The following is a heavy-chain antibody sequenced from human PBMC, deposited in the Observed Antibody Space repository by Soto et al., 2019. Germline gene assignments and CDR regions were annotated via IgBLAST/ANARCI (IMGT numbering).Heavy chain of an antibody. CDR1: GFSFDDHG. Sequence: GGSLRLSCAGSGFSFDDHGMGWVRQVPGKGLEWVSGISRRSDSLGYVDSVKGRFTVSRDNAKNSLYLQMNSLRAEDTALYYCAREDSSENGWYDYWGQGTLVTVSS. V-gene: IGHV3-20*04. D-gene: IGHD6-19*01. CDR3: AREDSSENGWYDY. J-gene: IGHJ4*02. CDR2: ISRRSDSL.